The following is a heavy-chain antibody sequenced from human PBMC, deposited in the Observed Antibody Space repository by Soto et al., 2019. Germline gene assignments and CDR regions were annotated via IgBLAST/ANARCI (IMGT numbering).Heavy chain of an antibody. V-gene: IGHV4-31*03. Sequence: QVQLQESGPGLVKPSQTLSLTCTVSGGSISSGGYYWSWIRQHPGKGLEWIGYIYYSGSTYYNPSLKSRVNIAVDTSKNPFSLKLSSVAAADTAVYYCARDDYSTACWFDPWGQGTLVAVSS. CDR3: ARDDYSTACWFDP. CDR1: GGSISSGGYY. D-gene: IGHD4-4*01. CDR2: IYYSGST. J-gene: IGHJ5*02.